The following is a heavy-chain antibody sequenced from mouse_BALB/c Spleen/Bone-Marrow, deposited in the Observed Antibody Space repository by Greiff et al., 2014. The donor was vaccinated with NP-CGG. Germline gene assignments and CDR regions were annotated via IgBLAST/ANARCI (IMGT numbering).Heavy chain of an antibody. J-gene: IGHJ4*01. V-gene: IGHV1-54*01. CDR3: ARAITDAMDY. Sequence: QVQLQQPGAELVRPGTSVKVSCKGSGYAFTNYLIEWVKQRPGQGLEWIGVINSGSGGTKYNEKFKGKATLTADKSSSTAYMQLSSLTSDDSAVYFCARAITDAMDYWGQGTLVTVSS. CDR1: GYAFTNYL. D-gene: IGHD2-4*01. CDR2: INSGSGGT.